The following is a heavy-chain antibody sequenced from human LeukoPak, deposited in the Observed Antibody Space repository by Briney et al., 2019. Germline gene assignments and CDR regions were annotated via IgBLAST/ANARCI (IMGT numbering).Heavy chain of an antibody. CDR1: GGSFTGPY. Sequence: PSEPLSLTCTVSGGSFTGPYWSWIGQTPGKGLEWMGYIYHNGDTKYNPSLKSRVTMSVDTSKNQFSLKLSSVTPADTAVYYCARDGYGPTDYWGKGSLVTVSS. CDR2: IYHNGDT. V-gene: IGHV4-59*11. J-gene: IGHJ4*02. CDR3: ARDGYGPTDY. D-gene: IGHD5-18*01.